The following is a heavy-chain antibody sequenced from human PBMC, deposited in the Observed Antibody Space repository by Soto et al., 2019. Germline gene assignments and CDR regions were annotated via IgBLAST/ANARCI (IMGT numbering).Heavy chain of an antibody. J-gene: IGHJ3*02. CDR3: ARRGGLYSSGWRFAFDI. Sequence: QVQLVQSGAEVQKPGSSVKVSCKASGGTFSSYAISWVRQAPGQGLEWMGGIIPIFGTANYAQKFQGRVTITADESTSTAYMELSSLRSEDTAVYYCARRGGLYSSGWRFAFDIWGQGTMVTVSS. CDR1: GGTFSSYA. D-gene: IGHD6-19*01. V-gene: IGHV1-69*01. CDR2: IIPIFGTA.